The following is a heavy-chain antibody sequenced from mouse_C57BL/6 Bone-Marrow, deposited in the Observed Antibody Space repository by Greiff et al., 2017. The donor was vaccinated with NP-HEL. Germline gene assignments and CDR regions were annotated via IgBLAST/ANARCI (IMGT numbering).Heavy chain of an antibody. CDR3: PRYPYGSSYGGYFDV. J-gene: IGHJ1*03. V-gene: IGHV1-82*01. CDR1: GYAFSSSW. Sequence: VQLQQSGPELVKPGASVKISCKASGYAFSSSWMNWVKQRPGKGLEWIGRIYPGDGDTNYNGKFKGKATLTADKSSSTAYMQLSSLTSEDSAVYFCPRYPYGSSYGGYFDVWGTGTTVTVSS. CDR2: IYPGDGDT. D-gene: IGHD1-1*01.